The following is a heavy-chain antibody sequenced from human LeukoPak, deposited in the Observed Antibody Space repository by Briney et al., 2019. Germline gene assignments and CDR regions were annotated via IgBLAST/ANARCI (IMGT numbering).Heavy chain of an antibody. CDR1: GFTFDDYG. CDR3: ARGGGSGSSLVVWYFDL. V-gene: IGHV3-20*04. CDR2: INWNGGST. D-gene: IGHD3-10*01. Sequence: GGSLRLSCAASGFTFDDYGMSWVRQAPGKGLEWVSGINWNGGSTGYADSVKGRFTISRDNAKNSLYLQMNSLRAEDTALYYCARGGGSGSSLVVWYFDLWGRGTLVTVSS. J-gene: IGHJ2*01.